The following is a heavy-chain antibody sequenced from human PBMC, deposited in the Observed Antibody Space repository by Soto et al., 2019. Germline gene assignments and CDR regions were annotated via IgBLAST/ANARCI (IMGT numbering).Heavy chain of an antibody. J-gene: IGHJ5*02. V-gene: IGHV3-23*01. D-gene: IGHD2-15*01. CDR1: GFTFSSYA. Sequence: EVQLLESGGGLVQPGGSLRLSCAASGFTFSSYAMSWVRQAPGKGLEWVSAISGSGGSTYYADSVKGRFTISRDNSKNTLYLQMNSLRAEDTAVYYCAKDRDIVVVVAAAWFDPWGQGTLVTVSS. CDR3: AKDRDIVVVVAAAWFDP. CDR2: ISGSGGST.